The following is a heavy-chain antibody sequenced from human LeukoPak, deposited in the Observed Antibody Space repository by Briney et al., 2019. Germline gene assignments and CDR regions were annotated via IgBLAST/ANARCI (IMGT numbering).Heavy chain of an antibody. V-gene: IGHV3-21*01. Sequence: GGSLRLSCAASGSTFSRYSMNWVRQAPGKGLESVASISSTSTFIYSADSVKGRFTISRDTAENSLFLQMNSLRAEDTAIYYCARDYFDSTNYPQTYYYYYMDVWGKGTTVTVSS. CDR1: GSTFSRYS. J-gene: IGHJ6*03. CDR3: ARDYFDSTNYPQTYYYYYMDV. D-gene: IGHD3-22*01. CDR2: ISSTSTFI.